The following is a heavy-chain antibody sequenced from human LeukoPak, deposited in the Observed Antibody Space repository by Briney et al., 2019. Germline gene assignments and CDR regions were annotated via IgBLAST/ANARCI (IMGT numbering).Heavy chain of an antibody. D-gene: IGHD2-2*01. CDR1: GYSFTNYG. CDR3: ARLDQLLIDF. Sequence: GASVEVSCKTSGYSFTNYGISWMRQAPGQGLQWMGWISGATNIATYEDKWQGRLTMTTDTSTNTVYMEMRSLRSDDTAMYYCARLDQLLIDFWGQGTLVTVSS. CDR2: ISGATNIA. V-gene: IGHV1-18*01. J-gene: IGHJ4*02.